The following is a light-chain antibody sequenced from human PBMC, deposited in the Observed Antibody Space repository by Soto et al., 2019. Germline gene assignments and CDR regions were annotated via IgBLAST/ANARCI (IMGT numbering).Light chain of an antibody. CDR3: QQGYSTAWT. Sequence: EVVLTQSPATLSLSPGERATLSCRASQNVRTFLDWYQQKPGQAPRLLIYGASNRATGIPARFSGSGSGTDFTLTISSLQPEDFATYYCQQGYSTAWTFGQGTKVEMK. CDR2: GAS. CDR1: QNVRTF. J-gene: IGKJ1*01. V-gene: IGKV3-11*01.